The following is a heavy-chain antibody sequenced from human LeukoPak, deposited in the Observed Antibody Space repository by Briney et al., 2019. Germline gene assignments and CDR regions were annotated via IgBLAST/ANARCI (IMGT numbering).Heavy chain of an antibody. CDR2: INHSGST. CDR1: GGSFSGYY. D-gene: IGHD5-24*01. J-gene: IGHJ4*02. V-gene: IGHV4-34*01. Sequence: SSETLSLTCAVYGGSFSGYYWSWIRQPPGKGLEWIGEINHSGSTNYNPSFKSRVTISVDTSKNQFSLKLSSVTAADTAVYYCARGSRWRDYWGQGTLVTVSS. CDR3: ARGSRWRDY.